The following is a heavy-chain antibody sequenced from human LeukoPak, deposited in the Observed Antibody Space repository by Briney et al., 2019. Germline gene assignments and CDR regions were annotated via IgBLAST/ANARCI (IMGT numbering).Heavy chain of an antibody. Sequence: GGSLRLSCAASGFTFSSYAMSWVRQAPGKGLEWVSAISGSGGSTYYADSVKGWFTISRDNSKNTLYLQMNSLRAEDTAVYYCANKLLRQWLVDWGQGTLVTVSS. CDR2: ISGSGGST. CDR1: GFTFSSYA. CDR3: ANKLLRQWLVD. D-gene: IGHD6-19*01. J-gene: IGHJ4*02. V-gene: IGHV3-23*01.